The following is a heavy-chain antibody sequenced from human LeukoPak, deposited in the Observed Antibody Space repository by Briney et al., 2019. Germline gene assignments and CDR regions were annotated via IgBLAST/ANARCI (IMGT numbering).Heavy chain of an antibody. CDR2: IYSGGNT. V-gene: IGHV3-66*02. CDR3: AREEEYNSSNAFAY. J-gene: IGHJ4*02. D-gene: IGHD6-6*01. CDR1: GFTVINNY. Sequence: TGGSLRLSCAASGFTVINNYMTWVRQAPGMGLEWVSVIYSGGNTYYADSVKGRFTISRDNSKNTLYLQMNSLRADDTAVYYCAREEEYNSSNAFAYWGQGTLVTVSS.